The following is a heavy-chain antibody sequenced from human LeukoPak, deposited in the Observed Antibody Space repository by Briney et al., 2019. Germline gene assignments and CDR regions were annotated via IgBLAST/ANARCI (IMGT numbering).Heavy chain of an antibody. J-gene: IGHJ5*02. D-gene: IGHD4-17*01. CDR3: ARDSYGDYSSWFDP. CDR1: GGSFGSYY. V-gene: IGHV4-59*01. CDR2: IDHGGST. Sequence: SETLSLTCTVSGGSFGSYYWTWIRQPPGKGLEWIGYIDHGGSTNYNPSLKSRVTISVDTSKNQFTLKLSSVTAADTAVYYCARDSYGDYSSWFDPWGQGTLVTVSS.